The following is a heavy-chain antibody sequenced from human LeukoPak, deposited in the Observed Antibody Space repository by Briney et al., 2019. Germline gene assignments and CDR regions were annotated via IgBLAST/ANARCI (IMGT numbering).Heavy chain of an antibody. CDR1: GFTFSDYY. V-gene: IGHV3-11*04. Sequence: PGGSLRLSCAASGFTFSDYYMSWIRQAPGQGLEWVSYISSSGSTIYYGDSVKGRFTISRDNAKNSLYLQMNSLRAEDTAVYYCARGSYYYDSSGYYMDVWGKGTTVTVSS. CDR3: ARGSYYYDSSGYYMDV. CDR2: ISSSGSTI. J-gene: IGHJ6*03. D-gene: IGHD3-22*01.